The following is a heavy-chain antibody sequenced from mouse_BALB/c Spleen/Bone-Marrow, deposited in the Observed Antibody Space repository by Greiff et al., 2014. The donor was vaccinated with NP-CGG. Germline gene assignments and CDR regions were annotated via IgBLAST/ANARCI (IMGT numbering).Heavy chain of an antibody. J-gene: IGHJ2*01. CDR3: NARGDYDFGYFDY. CDR1: GFNIKDYY. D-gene: IGHD2-4*01. Sequence: SGAELVRSGASVKLSCTASGFNIKDYYMHWVKQRPEQGLEWIGWIDPENGDTEYAPKFQGKATMTADTSSNTAYLQLSSLTSEDTAVYYCNARGDYDFGYFDYWGQGTTLTVSS. V-gene: IGHV14-4*02. CDR2: IDPENGDT.